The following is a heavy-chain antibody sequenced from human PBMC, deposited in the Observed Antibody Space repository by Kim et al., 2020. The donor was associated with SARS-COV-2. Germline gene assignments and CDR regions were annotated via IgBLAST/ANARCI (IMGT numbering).Heavy chain of an antibody. Sequence: SQTLSLTCAISGDSVSSNSAAWNWIRQPPSRGLEWLGRTYYRSKWYNDYAVSVKSRITINPDTSKNQFSLQLNSVTPEDTAVYYCARGDRYSSSWYIHAYYYYGMDVWGQGTTVTVSS. CDR1: GDSVSSNSAA. CDR2: TYYRSKWYN. J-gene: IGHJ6*02. V-gene: IGHV6-1*01. D-gene: IGHD6-13*01. CDR3: ARGDRYSSSWYIHAYYYYGMDV.